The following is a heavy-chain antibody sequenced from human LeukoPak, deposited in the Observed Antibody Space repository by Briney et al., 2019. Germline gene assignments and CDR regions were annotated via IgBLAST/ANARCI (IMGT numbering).Heavy chain of an antibody. J-gene: IGHJ4*02. CDR3: AKTVVVVAATNFDY. V-gene: IGHV3-23*01. CDR2: ISGSGGST. D-gene: IGHD2-15*01. Sequence: PGGSLRLSCAASGFTVSSNYMSWVRQAPGKGLEWVSAISGSGGSTYYADSVKGRFTISRDNSKNTLYLQMNSLRAEDTAVYYCAKTVVVVAATNFDYWGQGTLVTVSS. CDR1: GFTVSSNY.